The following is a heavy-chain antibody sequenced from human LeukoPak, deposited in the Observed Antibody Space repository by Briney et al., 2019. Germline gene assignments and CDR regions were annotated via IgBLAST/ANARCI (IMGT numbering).Heavy chain of an antibody. Sequence: SETLSLTCAVSGCFITSGYYWGWIRQPPGKGLEWIGSIYHSGSTYYSPSLKSRVTISVDTSKNQFSLNLTSVTAADTAVYYCAKSDYYYDSSGTNWGQGTLVTVSS. CDR1: GCFITSGYY. V-gene: IGHV4-38-2*01. CDR3: AKSDYYYDSSGTN. CDR2: IYHSGST. J-gene: IGHJ4*02. D-gene: IGHD3-22*01.